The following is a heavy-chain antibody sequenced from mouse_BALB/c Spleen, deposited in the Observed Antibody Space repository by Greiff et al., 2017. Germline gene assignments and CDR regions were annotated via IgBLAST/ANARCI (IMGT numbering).Heavy chain of an antibody. Sequence: QVQLQQSGAELMKPGASVKISCKATGYTFSSYWIEWVKQRPGHGLEWIGEILPGSGSTNYNEKFKGKATFTADTSSNTAYMQLSSLTSEDSAVYYCARRSSGPFYGMDYWGQGTSVTVSS. D-gene: IGHD3-1*01. J-gene: IGHJ4*01. CDR3: ARRSSGPFYGMDY. CDR2: ILPGSGST. V-gene: IGHV1-9*01. CDR1: GYTFSSYW.